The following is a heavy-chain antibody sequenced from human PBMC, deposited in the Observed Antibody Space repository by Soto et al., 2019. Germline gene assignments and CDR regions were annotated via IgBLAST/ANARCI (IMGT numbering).Heavy chain of an antibody. J-gene: IGHJ4*02. CDR3: ARGSYCGGDCYSTPPDY. Sequence: EVQLVESGGGLVKPGGSLRLSCAASGFTFSSYSMNWFRQAPGKGLEWVSSISSSSSYIYYADSVKGRFTISRDNAKNSLYLQMNILRAEDTSVYYCARGSYCGGDCYSTPPDYWGQGTLVNVSS. CDR2: ISSSSSYI. D-gene: IGHD2-21*02. V-gene: IGHV3-21*01. CDR1: GFTFSSYS.